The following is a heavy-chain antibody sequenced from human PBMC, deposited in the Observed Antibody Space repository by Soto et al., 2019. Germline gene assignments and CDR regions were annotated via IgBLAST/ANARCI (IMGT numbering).Heavy chain of an antibody. CDR3: ANGRATYGLLTHDY. CDR1: GFTFSTYA. V-gene: IGHV3-23*01. D-gene: IGHD3-10*01. J-gene: IGHJ4*02. CDR2: ISAGGGST. Sequence: GGSLRLSCAASGFTFSTYAMSWVRQAPGKGLEWVSAISAGGGSTYYADSVKGRFTISRDNSRNTLYLQMNSLTAEDTAVYYCANGRATYGLLTHDYWGQGTLVTVSS.